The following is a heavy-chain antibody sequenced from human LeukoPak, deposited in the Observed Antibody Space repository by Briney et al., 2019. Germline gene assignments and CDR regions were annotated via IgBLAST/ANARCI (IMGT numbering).Heavy chain of an antibody. D-gene: IGHD3-10*01. CDR3: ASMSQPSGSFDL. CDR2: FHITGST. J-gene: IGHJ4*02. V-gene: IGHV4-4*07. CDR1: GDSISSYY. Sequence: PETLSLTCTVSGDSISSYYWRWIRQPAGKGLEWIGRFHITGSTTYNPSLKSRVSISVDTSRNQFSLKLRSVTAADTAVYYCASMSQPSGSFDLWGQGTLVTVSS.